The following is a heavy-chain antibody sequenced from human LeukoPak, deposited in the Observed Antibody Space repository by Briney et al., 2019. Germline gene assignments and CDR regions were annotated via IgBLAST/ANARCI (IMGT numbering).Heavy chain of an antibody. CDR1: GFTFSSYG. J-gene: IGHJ5*02. D-gene: IGHD6-13*01. Sequence: GGSLRLSCAASGFTFSSYGMHWVRQAPGKGLEWVAVIWYDGSNKYYADSVKGRFTISRDNSKNTLYLQMNGLRAEDTAVYYCAKGSYSSSSGWFDPWGQGTLVTVSS. CDR2: IWYDGSNK. V-gene: IGHV3-33*06. CDR3: AKGSYSSSSGWFDP.